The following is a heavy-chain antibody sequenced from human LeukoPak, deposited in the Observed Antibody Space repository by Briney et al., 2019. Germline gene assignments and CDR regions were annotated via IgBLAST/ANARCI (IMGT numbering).Heavy chain of an antibody. CDR3: ARERRKEYYGSGSYYNFFDY. CDR1: GGSISSGGYY. J-gene: IGHJ4*02. Sequence: SETLSLTCTVSGGSISSGGYYWSWIRQHPGKGLEWIGYIYYSGSTYHNPSLKSRVTISVDTSKNQFSLKLSSVTAADTAVYYCARERRKEYYGSGSYYNFFDYWGQGTLVTVSS. CDR2: IYYSGST. V-gene: IGHV4-31*03. D-gene: IGHD3-10*01.